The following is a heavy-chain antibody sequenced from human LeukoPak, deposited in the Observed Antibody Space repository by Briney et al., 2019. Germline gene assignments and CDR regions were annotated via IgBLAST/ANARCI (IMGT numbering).Heavy chain of an antibody. CDR1: GGSIRSYY. J-gene: IGHJ5*02. Sequence: SETLSLTCTVSGGSIRSYYWSWIRQPPGKGLKWIGYIYYSGSTNYNPSLKSRVTISVDTSKNQFSLKLSSVTAADTAVYYCARGELRRGWFDPWGQGTLVTVSS. D-gene: IGHD1-7*01. V-gene: IGHV4-59*01. CDR3: ARGELRRGWFDP. CDR2: IYYSGST.